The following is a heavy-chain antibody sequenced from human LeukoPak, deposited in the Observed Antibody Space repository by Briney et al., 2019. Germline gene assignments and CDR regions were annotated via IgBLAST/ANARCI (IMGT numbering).Heavy chain of an antibody. CDR1: GFTFSSYG. CDR2: IRYDGSNK. Sequence: PGGSLRLSCAASGFTFSSYGMHWVRQAPGKGLEWVAFIRYDGSNKYYADSVKGRFTISRDNSKNTLYLQMNSLRAEDTAVYYCAKDYYDFWSGYSPDSPFDYWGQGALVTVSS. V-gene: IGHV3-30*02. CDR3: AKDYYDFWSGYSPDSPFDY. J-gene: IGHJ4*02. D-gene: IGHD3-3*01.